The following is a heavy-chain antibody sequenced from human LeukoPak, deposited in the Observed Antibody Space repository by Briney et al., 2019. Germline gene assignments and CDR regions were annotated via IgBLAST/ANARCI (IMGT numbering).Heavy chain of an antibody. Sequence: GGSLRLSCAASGFTFSSYGMHWVRQAPGKGLEWVAFIRYDGSNKYYADSVKGRFTISRDNSKNTLYLQMNSLRAEDTAVYYCAKDRAEYSSSSLRGSPVGYFDYWGQGTLVTVSS. V-gene: IGHV3-30*02. D-gene: IGHD6-6*01. CDR2: IRYDGSNK. J-gene: IGHJ4*02. CDR1: GFTFSSYG. CDR3: AKDRAEYSSSSLRGSPVGYFDY.